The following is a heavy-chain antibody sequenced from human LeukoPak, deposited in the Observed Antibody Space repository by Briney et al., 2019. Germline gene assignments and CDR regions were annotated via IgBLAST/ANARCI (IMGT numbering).Heavy chain of an antibody. CDR2: INWNGGST. V-gene: IGHV3-20*04. CDR1: GFTFDDYG. CDR3: ARAQTYGDSRLLLDY. J-gene: IGHJ4*02. Sequence: PGGSLRLSCAASGFTFDDYGMSWVRQAPGKGLEWVSGINWNGGSTGYADSVKGRSTISRDNAKNSLYLQMSSLRVEDTALYYCARAQTYGDSRLLLDYWGQGTLVTVSS. D-gene: IGHD4-17*01.